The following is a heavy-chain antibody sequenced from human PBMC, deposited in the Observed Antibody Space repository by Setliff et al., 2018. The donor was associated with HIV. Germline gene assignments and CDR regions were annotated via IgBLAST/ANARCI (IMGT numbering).Heavy chain of an antibody. CDR3: AACSASAYYYYYMDV. V-gene: IGHV1-69*10. J-gene: IGHJ6*03. CDR2: IIPFLNLT. CDR1: GVTFSTYG. D-gene: IGHD2-15*01. Sequence: SVKVSCKASGVTFSTYGITWVRQAPGQGLQWVGGIIPFLNLTHYAQQFRGRLTITSDKSTTTASMSLSSLRFEDTAVYYCAACSASAYYYYYMDVWDKGTTVTV.